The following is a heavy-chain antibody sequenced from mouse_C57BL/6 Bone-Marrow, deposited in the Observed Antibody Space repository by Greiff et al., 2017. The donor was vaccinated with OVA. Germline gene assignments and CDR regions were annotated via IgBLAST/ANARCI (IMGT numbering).Heavy chain of an antibody. D-gene: IGHD1-1*01. CDR2: INPSSGYT. Sequence: QVHVKQSGAELAKPGASVKLSCKASGYTFTSYWMHWVKQRPGQGLEWIGYINPSSGYTKYNQKFKDKATLTADKSSSTAYMQLSSLTYEDSAVYYCARSATVVANDYWGQGTTLTVSS. CDR1: GYTFTSYW. CDR3: ARSATVVANDY. V-gene: IGHV1-7*01. J-gene: IGHJ2*01.